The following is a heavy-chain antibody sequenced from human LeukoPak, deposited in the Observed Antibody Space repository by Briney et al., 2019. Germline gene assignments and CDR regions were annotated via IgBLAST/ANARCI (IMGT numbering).Heavy chain of an antibody. CDR3: ASLMGWSDP. V-gene: IGHV3-48*03. Sequence: PGGSPRLSCAASGFTFSSYEMTWVRQAPGKGLEWVSYISSSGSTIYYADSVKGRFTISRDNAKNSLYLQMNSLRAEDTAVYYCASLMGWSDPWGQGTPVTVSS. CDR2: ISSSGSTI. CDR1: GFTFSSYE. J-gene: IGHJ5*02. D-gene: IGHD2-8*01.